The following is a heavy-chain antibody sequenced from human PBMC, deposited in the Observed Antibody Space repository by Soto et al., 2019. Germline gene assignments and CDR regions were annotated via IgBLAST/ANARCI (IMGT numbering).Heavy chain of an antibody. CDR3: ARGDATKIVVTTYYGMDV. CDR2: IIPVVGTA. V-gene: IGHV1-69*12. CDR1: GGSLSNYG. D-gene: IGHD4-17*01. Sequence: QVQLVQSGAEVKKPGSSVKVSCKASGGSLSNYGISWVRQAPGQGLEWMGGIIPVVGTANYAQKFQGRVTITAKESTSIVYMDVNSLRSEDTAVYYCARGDATKIVVTTYYGMDVWGQGTTVTVSS. J-gene: IGHJ6*02.